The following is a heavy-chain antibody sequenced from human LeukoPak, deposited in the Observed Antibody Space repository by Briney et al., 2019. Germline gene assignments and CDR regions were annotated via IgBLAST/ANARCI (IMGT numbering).Heavy chain of an antibody. CDR3: TRMVSDFWSGYGAY. Sequence: GGSLRLSCTASGFTFGDYAMSWVRQAPGKGLEWVGFIRSKAYGGTTEYAASVKGRFTISRDDSKSIAYLQMNSLKTEDTAVYYCTRMVSDFWSGYGAYWGQGTLVTVSS. D-gene: IGHD3-3*01. CDR2: IRSKAYGGTT. V-gene: IGHV3-49*04. CDR1: GFTFGDYA. J-gene: IGHJ4*02.